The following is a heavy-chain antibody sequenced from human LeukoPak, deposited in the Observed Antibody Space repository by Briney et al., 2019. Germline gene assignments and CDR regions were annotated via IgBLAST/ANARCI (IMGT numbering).Heavy chain of an antibody. CDR2: MNPNSGNT. CDR3: ARGRGQWLAPYNWFDP. Sequence: ASVKVSCKTSGYTFNNYDINWVRQASGQGLEWMGWMNPNSGNTGYAQTFQGRVTMTRSTPISTAYMELSTLRFEDTAVYYCARGRGQWLAPYNWFDPWGQGTLVTVSS. CDR1: GYTFNNYD. V-gene: IGHV1-8*01. J-gene: IGHJ5*02. D-gene: IGHD6-19*01.